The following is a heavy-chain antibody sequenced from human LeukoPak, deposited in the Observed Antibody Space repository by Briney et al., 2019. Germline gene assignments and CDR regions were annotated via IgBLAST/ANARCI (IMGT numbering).Heavy chain of an antibody. CDR1: GFTFSSYW. Sequence: GGSLRLSCAASGFTFSSYWMHWVRQAPGKGLVWVSRINSDGSSTSYADSVKGRFTISGDNAKNTLYLQMNSLRAEDTAVYYCARASGGWYGYYFDYWGQGTLVTVSS. J-gene: IGHJ4*02. D-gene: IGHD6-19*01. CDR2: INSDGSST. CDR3: ARASGGWYGYYFDY. V-gene: IGHV3-74*01.